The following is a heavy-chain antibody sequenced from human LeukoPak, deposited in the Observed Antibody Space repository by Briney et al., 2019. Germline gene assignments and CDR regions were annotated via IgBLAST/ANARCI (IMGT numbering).Heavy chain of an antibody. CDR2: IHSGGTA. CDR1: GDSLTNPKW. D-gene: IGHD3-22*01. V-gene: IGHV4-4*02. CDR3: ASSLKYYYDSSGYPYYFDY. Sequence: SGTLPLTCAVSGDSLTNPKWWSWVRQPPGKGLEWLGEIHSGGTANYNPSLGSRVTISVDKSKNQLSLRLSSVTAADTAVYYCASSLKYYYDSSGYPYYFDYWGQGTLVTVSS. J-gene: IGHJ4*02.